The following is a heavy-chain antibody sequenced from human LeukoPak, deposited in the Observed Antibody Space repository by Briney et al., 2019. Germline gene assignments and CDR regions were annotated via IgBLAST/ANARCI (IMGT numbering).Heavy chain of an antibody. V-gene: IGHV3-74*01. CDR3: VADLGDYADF. CDR2: IKTDGTYT. Sequence: GGSLRLSCAASGFTFSRYWMHWVRHAPGEGLVWVSRIKTDGTYTSNADSVKGRFTISRDNAKSTLYLQMNSLKAEDTAVYYCVADLGDYADFWGQGTLVTVSS. J-gene: IGHJ4*02. CDR1: GFTFSRYW.